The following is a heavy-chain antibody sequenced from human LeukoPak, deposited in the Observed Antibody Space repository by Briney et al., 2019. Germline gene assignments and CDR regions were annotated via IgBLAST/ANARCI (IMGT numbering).Heavy chain of an antibody. J-gene: IGHJ4*02. CDR1: GASLNGHY. CDR3: TRTTVTSIWSSSDY. Sequence: SETLSLTCAVYGASLNGHYWSWIRQPPGKGLEWIGEGSDVGGTYYNPSLKSRVTISVDTSKNQFSLKLSSVTAADTAVYYCTRTTVTSIWSSSDYWGQGTLVTVSS. D-gene: IGHD4-17*01. CDR2: GSDVGGT. V-gene: IGHV4-34*01.